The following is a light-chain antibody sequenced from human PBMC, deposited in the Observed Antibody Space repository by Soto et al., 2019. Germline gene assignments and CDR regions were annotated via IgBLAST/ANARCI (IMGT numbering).Light chain of an antibody. J-gene: IGLJ3*02. Sequence: QSALTQPPSASGSPGQSVTISCTGTSSDVGAYKYVSWYQQYPGKAPKLMIYEVTKRPSGVPDRFSGSKSANTASLTVSGLHADDEADYYCTSYVGNDIWVFGGGTKVTVL. CDR2: EVT. CDR1: SSDVGAYKY. V-gene: IGLV2-8*01. CDR3: TSYVGNDIWV.